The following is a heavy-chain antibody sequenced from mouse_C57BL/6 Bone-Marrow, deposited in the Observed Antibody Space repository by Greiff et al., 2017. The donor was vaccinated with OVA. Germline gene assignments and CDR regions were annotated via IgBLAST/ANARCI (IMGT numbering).Heavy chain of an antibody. J-gene: IGHJ2*01. D-gene: IGHD1-1*01. CDR1: GYTFTSYW. V-gene: IGHV1-64*01. CDR2: IHPNSGST. Sequence: VQLQQPGAELVKPGASVKLSCKASGYTFTSYWMHWVKQRPGQGLEWIGMIHPNSGSTNYNEKFKSKATLTVDKSSSTAYMQLSSLTSEDSAVYSCARGVYYFGSSFFDYWGQGTTLTVSS. CDR3: ARGVYYFGSSFFDY.